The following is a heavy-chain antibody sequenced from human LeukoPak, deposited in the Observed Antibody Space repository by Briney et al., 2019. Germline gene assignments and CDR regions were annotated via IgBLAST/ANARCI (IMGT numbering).Heavy chain of an antibody. CDR3: AKLLGAATRYDY. D-gene: IGHD1-26*01. J-gene: IGHJ4*02. V-gene: IGHV3-7*01. Sequence: PGGSLRLSCAASGFTFSSNWMSWVRQAPGKGLEWVASINSDGSVKHHVDSVKGRFTISRDNAKKSLSLQMDALRAEDTAVYFCAKLLGAATRYDYWGQGTLVIVSS. CDR1: GFTFSSNW. CDR2: INSDGSVK.